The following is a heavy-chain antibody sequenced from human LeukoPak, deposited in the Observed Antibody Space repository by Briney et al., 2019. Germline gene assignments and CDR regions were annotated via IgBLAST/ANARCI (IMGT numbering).Heavy chain of an antibody. D-gene: IGHD3-9*01. V-gene: IGHV4-59*01. CDR1: GGSISSYY. CDR2: IYYSGST. CDR3: ARTYYDIAGYYYGMDV. J-gene: IGHJ6*02. Sequence: PSETLSLTCTVSGGSISSYYWSWIRQPPGKGLEWIGYIYYSGSTKYNPSLKSRVTISVDTSKNQCSLKLSSATAADTAVYYCARTYYDIAGYYYGMDVWGQGTTVTVSS.